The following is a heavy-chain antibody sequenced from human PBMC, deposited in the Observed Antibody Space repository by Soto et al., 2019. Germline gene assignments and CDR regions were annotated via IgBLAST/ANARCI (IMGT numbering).Heavy chain of an antibody. CDR3: AVTQPLRLGYPTWDN. Sequence: QVQLQESGPGLVKPSQTLSLTCTVSGDSITSGDYYWSWIRQPPGKGLEWIGYTYYSGSAYYNPSLGSRVTISVDTSKNQFSLKLASATAADTAVYYCAVTQPLRLGYPTWDNWGQGTLVTVSS. V-gene: IGHV4-30-4*01. CDR1: GDSITSGDYY. D-gene: IGHD6-25*01. J-gene: IGHJ4*02. CDR2: TYYSGSA.